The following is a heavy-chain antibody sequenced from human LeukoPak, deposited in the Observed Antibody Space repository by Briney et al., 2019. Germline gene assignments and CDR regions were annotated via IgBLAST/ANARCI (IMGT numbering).Heavy chain of an antibody. CDR2: ISGSGGST. Sequence: AGGSLRLSCAASGFTFSSYAMSWVRQAPGKGLEWVSAISGSGGSTYYADSVKGRFTISRDNAKNSLYLQMNSLRAEDTAVYYCARESSGVTYAFDIWGQGTMVTVSS. CDR3: ARESSGVTYAFDI. V-gene: IGHV3-23*01. CDR1: GFTFSSYA. J-gene: IGHJ3*02. D-gene: IGHD3-10*01.